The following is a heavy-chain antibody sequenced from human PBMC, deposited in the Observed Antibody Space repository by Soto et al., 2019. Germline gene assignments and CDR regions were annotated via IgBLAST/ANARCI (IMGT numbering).Heavy chain of an antibody. V-gene: IGHV4-61*01. J-gene: IGHJ4*02. CDR1: GGSVSSGSYY. D-gene: IGHD6-13*01. CDR3: ARVGLSSWYVFDY. Sequence: QVQLQESGPGLVKPSETLSLTCTVSGGSVSSGSYYWSWIRQPPGKGLEWIGYIYYSGSTNYNPSLKSRVTLSVDPSKNQFSLKLSSVTAADTAVYYCARVGLSSWYVFDYWGQGTLVTVSS. CDR2: IYYSGST.